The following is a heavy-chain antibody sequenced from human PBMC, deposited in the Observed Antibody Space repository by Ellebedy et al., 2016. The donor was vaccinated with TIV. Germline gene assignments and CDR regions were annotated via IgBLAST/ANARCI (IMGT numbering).Heavy chain of an antibody. Sequence: GGSLRLXCAASGFTFSSYWMSWVRQAPGKGLEWVANIKQDGSVKNYVDSVKGRFTISRDNAKNSVYLQLNSLRVEDTAVYYCAREVGGGGAYWGQGTLVTVSS. V-gene: IGHV3-7*01. J-gene: IGHJ4*02. CDR1: GFTFSSYW. CDR2: IKQDGSVK. D-gene: IGHD2-21*01. CDR3: AREVGGGGAY.